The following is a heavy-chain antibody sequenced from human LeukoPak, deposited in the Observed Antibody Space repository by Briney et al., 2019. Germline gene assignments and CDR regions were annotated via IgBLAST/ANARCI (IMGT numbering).Heavy chain of an antibody. J-gene: IGHJ4*02. CDR3: ARSDHGPEY. V-gene: IGHV3-7*01. CDR2: INKDGSEK. D-gene: IGHD1-14*01. CDR1: GFSFSDRW. Sequence: GGSLRLSCSASGFSFSDRWMNWVRQAPGQGLEWVAIINKDGSEKHYVDSVKGRFTISRDNAKNSLYPQMNSLRAEDSAVYYCARSDHGPEYWGQGTLVTVSS.